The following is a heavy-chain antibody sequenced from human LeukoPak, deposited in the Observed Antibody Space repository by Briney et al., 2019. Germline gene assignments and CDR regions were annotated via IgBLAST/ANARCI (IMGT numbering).Heavy chain of an antibody. Sequence: SETLSLTCTVSGGSISSSRYYWGWIRHPPGKGLEWIGSIYYSGSTYNNPSLKSRVTISEDTSKNQFSQKLSSVTAADAAVYYCARSDIQLSVFDYWGQGTLVTVSS. CDR1: GGSISSSRYY. CDR2: IYYSGST. CDR3: ARSDIQLSVFDY. D-gene: IGHD5-18*01. J-gene: IGHJ4*02. V-gene: IGHV4-39*07.